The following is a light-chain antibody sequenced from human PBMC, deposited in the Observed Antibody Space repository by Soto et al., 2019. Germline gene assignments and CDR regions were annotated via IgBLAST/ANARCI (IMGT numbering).Light chain of an antibody. CDR2: DAS. J-gene: IGKJ1*01. Sequence: EIVLTQSPGTLSLSPGERATLSCRASQSVSSSYLAWYQQKPGQAPRLLIYDASSRATGIPDRLSGSGSGTEFTLTISKLEPEDSAVYYCQQYGSSPQTFGQGTKVEIK. CDR3: QQYGSSPQT. CDR1: QSVSSSY. V-gene: IGKV3-20*01.